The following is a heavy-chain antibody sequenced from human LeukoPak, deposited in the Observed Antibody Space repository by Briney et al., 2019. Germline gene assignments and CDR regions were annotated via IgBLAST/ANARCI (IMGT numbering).Heavy chain of an antibody. J-gene: IGHJ4*02. Sequence: GRSLRLSCAASGFTFSSYGMHWVRQAPGKGLEWVAVIWYDGSNKYYADSVKGRFTISRDNSKNTLYLQMNSLRAEDTAVYYCARDARDITMVPDYYFDYWGQGTLVTVSS. CDR2: IWYDGSNK. D-gene: IGHD3-10*01. V-gene: IGHV3-33*01. CDR1: GFTFSSYG. CDR3: ARDARDITMVPDYYFDY.